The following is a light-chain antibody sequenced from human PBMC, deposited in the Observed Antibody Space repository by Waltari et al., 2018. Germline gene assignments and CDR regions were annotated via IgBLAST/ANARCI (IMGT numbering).Light chain of an antibody. V-gene: IGLV3-1*01. J-gene: IGLJ2*01. Sequence: SYDLTQPPSVSVSPGQTANISCSAEKLGDQYAGWYQQKPGQSPLLVLFHDNTRPSGIPERFSGSSSGNTATLTIIGTQTVDETDYYCQAWHRFAAFFGGGTKLTVL. CDR1: KLGDQY. CDR3: QAWHRFAAF. CDR2: HDN.